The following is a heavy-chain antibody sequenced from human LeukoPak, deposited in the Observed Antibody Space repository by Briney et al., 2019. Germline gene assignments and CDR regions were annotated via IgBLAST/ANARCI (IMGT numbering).Heavy chain of an antibody. J-gene: IGHJ4*02. CDR2: ISYDGSNK. D-gene: IGHD3-10*01. Sequence: GGSLRLSCAASGFTFSSYGMHWVRQAPGKGLERVAVISYDGSNKYYAGSVKGRFTISRDNSKNTLYLQMNSLRAEDTAVYYCAKGNYYGSGSYFLSPDYFDYWGQGTLVTVSS. CDR1: GFTFSSYG. CDR3: AKGNYYGSGSYFLSPDYFDY. V-gene: IGHV3-30*18.